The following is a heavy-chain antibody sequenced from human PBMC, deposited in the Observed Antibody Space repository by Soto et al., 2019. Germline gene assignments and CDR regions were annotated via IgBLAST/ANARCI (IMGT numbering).Heavy chain of an antibody. CDR1: GFTFSSYT. CDR2: ISGSGGSP. CDR3: AKARCSTTNCYVPEY. D-gene: IGHD2-2*01. Sequence: EVQLLDSGGGLVQPGGSLRLSCAASGFTFSSYTMSWVRQAPGKGLEWVSAISGSGGSPSYADSVQGRFTTSRDNPKNTLYLQMNSLRAEDTAIYYCAKARCSTTNCYVPEYWGQGTLVTVSS. V-gene: IGHV3-23*01. J-gene: IGHJ4*02.